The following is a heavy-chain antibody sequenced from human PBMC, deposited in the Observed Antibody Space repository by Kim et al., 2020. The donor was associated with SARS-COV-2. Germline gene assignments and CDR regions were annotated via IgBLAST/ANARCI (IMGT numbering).Heavy chain of an antibody. Sequence: SETLSLTCTVSGGSISSSSYYWGWIRQPPGKGLEWIGSIYYSGSTYYNPSLKSRVTISVDTSKNQFSLKLSSVTAADTAVYYCARRRPYGDYVYYFDYWGQGTLVTVSS. J-gene: IGHJ4*02. CDR2: IYYSGST. CDR3: ARRRPYGDYVYYFDY. CDR1: GGSISSSSYY. D-gene: IGHD4-17*01. V-gene: IGHV4-39*01.